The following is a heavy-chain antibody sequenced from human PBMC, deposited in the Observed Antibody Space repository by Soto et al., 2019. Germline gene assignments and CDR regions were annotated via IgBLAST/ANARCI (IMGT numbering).Heavy chain of an antibody. Sequence: QVQLQESGPGLVKPSQTLSLTCTVSGGSISSGDYYWSWIRQPPGKGLEWIGYIYYSGSTYYNPSLKSRCTISVDTSKNQFSLKLSSVTAADTAVYYCARAPENYYDSSGLPVDYWGQGTLVTVSS. J-gene: IGHJ4*02. CDR3: ARAPENYYDSSGLPVDY. D-gene: IGHD3-22*01. CDR2: IYYSGST. V-gene: IGHV4-30-4*01. CDR1: GGSISSGDYY.